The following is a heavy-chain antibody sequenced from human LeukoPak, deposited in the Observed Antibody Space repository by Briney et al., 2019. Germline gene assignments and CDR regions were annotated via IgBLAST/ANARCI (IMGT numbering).Heavy chain of an antibody. CDR2: MYPDNSDT. Sequence: GEPLKISCKGSGYSFTNYWIGWVRQMPGKGLGWMGIMYPDNSDTRYSPSFQGQVTISADKCISTAYLQWSSLKSSDTATYYCATYHGGTSGDWFDPWGQGTLVTVSS. V-gene: IGHV5-51*01. CDR1: GYSFTNYW. D-gene: IGHD2-21*01. CDR3: ATYHGGTSGDWFDP. J-gene: IGHJ5*02.